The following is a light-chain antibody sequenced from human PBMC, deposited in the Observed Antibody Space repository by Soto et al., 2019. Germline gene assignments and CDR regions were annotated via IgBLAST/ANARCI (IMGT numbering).Light chain of an antibody. V-gene: IGKV1-5*03. J-gene: IGKJ4*01. Sequence: DIQMTQSPSTLSAFVGDRVTITCRASQSINSWLAWYQQKSGKAPNLLIYKASNLESGAPSRFSGSGSGTEFTLTISSLQPDDFATYYCQQYHRSPVTFGGGTKVEIK. CDR3: QQYHRSPVT. CDR2: KAS. CDR1: QSINSW.